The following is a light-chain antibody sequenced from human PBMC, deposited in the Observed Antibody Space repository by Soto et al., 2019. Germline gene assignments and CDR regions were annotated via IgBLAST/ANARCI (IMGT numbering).Light chain of an antibody. CDR1: QSFSTW. Sequence: IKMYQSPSTLSATVGARVPITCRASQSFSTWLAWYQQKRGEAPKLLIYDASALPRGVPSRFSGSGYGTKFTLTIASLQPDDFATYTCQQSYSTTWTFGQGTKVDIK. CDR2: DAS. CDR3: QQSYSTTWT. V-gene: IGKV1-5*01. J-gene: IGKJ1*01.